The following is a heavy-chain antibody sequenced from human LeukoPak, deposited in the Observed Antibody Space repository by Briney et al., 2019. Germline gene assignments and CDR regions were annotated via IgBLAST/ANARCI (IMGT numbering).Heavy chain of an antibody. CDR2: IRRKADGGTT. CDR3: YVGDGGFDH. CDR1: GFSFGDYA. J-gene: IGHJ4*02. D-gene: IGHD3-10*02. V-gene: IGHV3-49*04. Sequence: GGSLRLSXSASGFSFGDYALSWVRQAPGKGLQWVGFIRRKADGGTTEYAASVKGRFTISRDDSKSVAYLYMNSLKTEDTAVYFCYVGDGGFDHWGQGTLLTVSS.